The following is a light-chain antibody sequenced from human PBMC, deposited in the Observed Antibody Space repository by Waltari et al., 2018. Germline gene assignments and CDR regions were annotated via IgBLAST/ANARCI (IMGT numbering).Light chain of an antibody. V-gene: IGKV1-9*01. CDR1: QGISSY. J-gene: IGKJ5*01. CDR3: QKLNSYPPTT. Sequence: DIQLTQSPSFLSASVGDRVTITCRASQGISSYLAWYQQKPGRAPKLLIYSASTLQSGVPSRFSGSGSGTEFTLTISCLQPEDFATYYCQKLNSYPPTTFGQGTRLEIK. CDR2: SAS.